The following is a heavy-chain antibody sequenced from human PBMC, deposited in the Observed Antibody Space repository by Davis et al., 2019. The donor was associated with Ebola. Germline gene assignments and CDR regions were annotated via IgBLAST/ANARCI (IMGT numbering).Heavy chain of an antibody. CDR2: ISSNGGST. J-gene: IGHJ6*02. CDR3: ARDLLEMTTVIIYYYYGMDV. CDR1: GFTFSSYA. D-gene: IGHD4-11*01. V-gene: IGHV3-64*04. Sequence: GESLKISCSASGFTFSSYAMHWVRQAPGKGLEYVSAISSNGGSTYYADSVKGRFTISRDNSKNTLYLQMNSLRAEDTAVYYCARDLLEMTTVIIYYYYGMDVWGQGTTVTVSS.